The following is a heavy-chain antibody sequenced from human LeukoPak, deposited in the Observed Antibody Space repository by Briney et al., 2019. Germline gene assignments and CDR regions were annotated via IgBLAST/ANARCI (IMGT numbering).Heavy chain of an antibody. CDR1: GFRFSTFG. CDR2: ISSSSGTI. Sequence: PGGPLRLSCAASGFRFSTFGMSWVRQAPGKGLEWVSYISSSSGTIFYADSVKGRFTISRDNAKNSLYLQMNSLRDEDTAVYYCVKDGEERWGQGTLVTVSS. D-gene: IGHD7-27*01. J-gene: IGHJ4*02. CDR3: VKDGEER. V-gene: IGHV3-48*02.